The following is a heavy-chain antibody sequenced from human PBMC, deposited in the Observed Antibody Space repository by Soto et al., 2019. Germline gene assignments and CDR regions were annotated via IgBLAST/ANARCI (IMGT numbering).Heavy chain of an antibody. CDR2: IYYSGST. J-gene: IGHJ6*02. CDR3: ARHWSIAARSSLYYYGMDV. CDR1: GGSISSSSYY. V-gene: IGHV4-39*01. D-gene: IGHD6-6*01. Sequence: SETLSLTCTVSGGSISSSSYYWGWIRQPPGKGLEWIGSIYYSGSTYYNPSLKSRVTISVDTSKNQFSLKLSSVTAAGTAVYYCARHWSIAARSSLYYYGMDVWGQGTTVTVSS.